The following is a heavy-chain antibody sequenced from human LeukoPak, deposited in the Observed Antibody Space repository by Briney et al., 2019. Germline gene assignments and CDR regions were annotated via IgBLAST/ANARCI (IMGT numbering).Heavy chain of an antibody. CDR1: GGTFSSYA. D-gene: IGHD3-10*01. Sequence: ASVKVSCKASGGTFSSYAISWVRQAPGQGLEWMGGIIPIFGTANYAQKFQGRVTITADESTSTAYMELSSLRSEDTAVYYCAREYRSGSYYNAASPFDYWGQGTLVTVSS. V-gene: IGHV1-69*13. J-gene: IGHJ4*02. CDR3: AREYRSGSYYNAASPFDY. CDR2: IIPIFGTA.